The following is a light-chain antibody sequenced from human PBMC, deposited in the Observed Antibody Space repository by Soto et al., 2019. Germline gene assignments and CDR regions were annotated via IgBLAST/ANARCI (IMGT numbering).Light chain of an antibody. V-gene: IGLV2-14*01. CDR2: EVS. Sequence: QSALTQPASVSGSPGQSITISCTGTSSDVGGYNYVSWYQQHPGKAPKLLIYEVSDRPSGVSHRFSGSKSGSTASLTISGLQAEDEADYYCNSYTSSSAHVVFGGGTQLTVL. CDR3: NSYTSSSAHVV. CDR1: SSDVGGYNY. J-gene: IGLJ2*01.